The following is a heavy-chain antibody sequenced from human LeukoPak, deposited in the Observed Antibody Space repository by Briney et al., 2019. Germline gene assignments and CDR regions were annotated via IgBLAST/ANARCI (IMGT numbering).Heavy chain of an antibody. V-gene: IGHV7-4-1*02. CDR2: INTNTGNP. CDR3: ARERTDPDYSLFDP. J-gene: IGHJ5*02. CDR1: GYTFTSYA. Sequence: ASVKVSCKASGYTFTSYAMNWVRQAPGQGLEWMGWINTNTGNPTYAQGFTGRFVFSLDTSVSTAYLQISSLKAEDTAVYYCARERTDPDYSLFDPWGQGTLVTVSP. D-gene: IGHD2-21*01.